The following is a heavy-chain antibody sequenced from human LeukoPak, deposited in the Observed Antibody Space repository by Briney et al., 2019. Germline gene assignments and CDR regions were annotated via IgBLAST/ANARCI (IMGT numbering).Heavy chain of an antibody. Sequence: GGSLRLSCAASGFTFSSYAMSWVRQAPGKGLEWVSAISGSGGSTYYADPVKGRFTISRDNAKNSLYLQMNSLRAEDTAVYYCARGEYTYVYFDYWGQGTLVTVSS. CDR2: ISGSGGST. CDR1: GFTFSSYA. CDR3: ARGEYTYVYFDY. V-gene: IGHV3-23*01. D-gene: IGHD5-18*01. J-gene: IGHJ4*02.